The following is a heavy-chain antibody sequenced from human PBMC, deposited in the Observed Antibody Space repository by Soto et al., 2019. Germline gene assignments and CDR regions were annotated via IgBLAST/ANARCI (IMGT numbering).Heavy chain of an antibody. Sequence: QVQLVQSGAEVKKPGASVMLSCKASGYTFTSYYMHWVRQAPGQELEWMGIINPDGGSTRYAQKFQGRVTMTRDTSTSTFYMELSSLRSEDTAVYYCAKAPRGGVIITTYSAHIDYWGQGTLVTVSS. CDR1: GYTFTSYY. D-gene: IGHD3-3*01. J-gene: IGHJ4*02. CDR3: AKAPRGGVIITTYSAHIDY. CDR2: INPDGGST. V-gene: IGHV1-46*01.